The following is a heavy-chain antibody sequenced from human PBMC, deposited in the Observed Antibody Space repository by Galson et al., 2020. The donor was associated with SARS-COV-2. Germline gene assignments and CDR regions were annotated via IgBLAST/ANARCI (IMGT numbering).Heavy chain of an antibody. D-gene: IGHD2-21*02. J-gene: IGHJ4*02. CDR2: MSHDGTSK. Sequence: PGGSLRLSCAASGFTFSSYGIHWVRQAPGKGLEWVALMSHDGTSKNYADSVKGRFTISRDNSESTVYLEMNSLRAEDTAVYYCANGLCGTNCYLLRNWGQGTLVTVSS. CDR1: GFTFSSYG. V-gene: IGHV3-30*18. CDR3: ANGLCGTNCYLLRN.